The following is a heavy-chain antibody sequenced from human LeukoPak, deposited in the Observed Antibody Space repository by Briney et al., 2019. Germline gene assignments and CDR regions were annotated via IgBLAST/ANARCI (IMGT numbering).Heavy chain of an antibody. D-gene: IGHD3-22*01. CDR2: IGTAGDT. Sequence: GGSLRLSCAASGFTFSSYVMHWVRQATGKGLEWVSAIGTAGDTYYPGSVKGRFTISRENAKNSLYLQMNSLRAGDTAVYYCARGINYYDSSAYYFDYWGQGTLVTVSS. V-gene: IGHV3-13*01. CDR1: GFTFSSYV. CDR3: ARGINYYDSSAYYFDY. J-gene: IGHJ4*02.